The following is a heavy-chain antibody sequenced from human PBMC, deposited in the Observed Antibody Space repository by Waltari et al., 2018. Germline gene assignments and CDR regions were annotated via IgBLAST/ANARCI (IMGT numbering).Heavy chain of an antibody. Sequence: QLQLQESGPGLVKPSETLSLTCTVSGGSISSSSYYWGWIRQPPGKGLEWIGSIYYSGSTYYNPSLKSQVTISVDTSKNQFSLKLSSVTAADTAVYYCARILSGSYWAGAFDIWGQGTMVTVSS. CDR1: GGSISSSSYY. CDR2: IYYSGST. D-gene: IGHD1-26*01. V-gene: IGHV4-39*07. J-gene: IGHJ3*02. CDR3: ARILSGSYWAGAFDI.